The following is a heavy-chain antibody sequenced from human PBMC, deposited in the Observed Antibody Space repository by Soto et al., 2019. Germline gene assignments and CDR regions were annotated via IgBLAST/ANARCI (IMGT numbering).Heavy chain of an antibody. CDR2: IYYSGST. CDR1: GGSVSSGSYY. CDR3: ARDPAVVVVAVTHYYYYYGMDV. J-gene: IGHJ6*02. V-gene: IGHV4-61*01. D-gene: IGHD2-15*01. Sequence: SETLSLTCTVSGGSVSSGSYYWSWIRQPPGKGLEWIGYIYYSGSTNYNPSLKSRVTISVDTSKNQFSLKLSSVTAADTAVYYCARDPAVVVVAVTHYYYYYGMDVWGQGTTVTVSS.